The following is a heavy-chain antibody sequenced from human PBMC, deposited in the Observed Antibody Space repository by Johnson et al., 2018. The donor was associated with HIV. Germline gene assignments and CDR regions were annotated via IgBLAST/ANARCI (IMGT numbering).Heavy chain of an antibody. D-gene: IGHD1-7*01. J-gene: IGHJ3*02. CDR1: GFTFSSYA. Sequence: QVQLVESGGGVVQPGRSLRLSCAASGFTFSSYAMHWVRQAPGKGLEWVAVISYDGSNKYYADSVKGRFTISRDNSKNTLYLQMNSLRAEATAVYYCAREDQNWNYDHAFDIWGQGTMVTVSS. CDR2: ISYDGSNK. V-gene: IGHV3-30*04. CDR3: AREDQNWNYDHAFDI.